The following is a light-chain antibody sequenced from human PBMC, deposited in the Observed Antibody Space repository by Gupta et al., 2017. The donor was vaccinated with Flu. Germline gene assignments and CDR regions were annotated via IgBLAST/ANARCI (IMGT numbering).Light chain of an antibody. V-gene: IGLV3-25*02. Sequence: SYELTQPPSVSVSPGQTARITCSGDALPKQYAYWYQQKPGQAPVLVIYKDSERPSGIPERFSGSSSGTTVTLTISGVQAEDEADYYCQSADSSGTYPYVFGTGTKVKVL. J-gene: IGLJ1*01. CDR1: ALPKQY. CDR2: KDS. CDR3: QSADSSGTYPYV.